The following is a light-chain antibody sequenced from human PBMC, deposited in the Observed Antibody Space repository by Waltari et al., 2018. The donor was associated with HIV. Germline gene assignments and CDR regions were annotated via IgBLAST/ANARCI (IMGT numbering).Light chain of an antibody. CDR1: SGINVASYR. CDR2: YKSDSEV. V-gene: IGLV5-45*02. CDR3: RIWHSNAYV. J-gene: IGLJ1*01. Sequence: QAVLTQPSSLSAPPGTSASLTCTLRSGINVASYRIYWYQQSSGTPPQYPLTYKSDSEVHRGSGVPSRFSASKDASANAGILLISGIQSEDEADYYCRIWHSNAYVFGSGTKVTV.